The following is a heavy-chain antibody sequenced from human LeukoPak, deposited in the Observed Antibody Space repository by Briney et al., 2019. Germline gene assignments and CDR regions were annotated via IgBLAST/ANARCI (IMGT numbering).Heavy chain of an antibody. J-gene: IGHJ4*02. CDR3: ARAYGSGSYYYFDY. CDR1: GGSISSGGYY. Sequence: SETLSLTCTVSGGSISSGGYYWSWIRQHPGKGLEWIGYIYYSGSTYYNPSLKSRVTISVDTSKNQFSLKLSSVTAADTAVYYCARAYGSGSYYYFDYWGQGTLVTVSS. V-gene: IGHV4-31*03. D-gene: IGHD3-10*01. CDR2: IYYSGST.